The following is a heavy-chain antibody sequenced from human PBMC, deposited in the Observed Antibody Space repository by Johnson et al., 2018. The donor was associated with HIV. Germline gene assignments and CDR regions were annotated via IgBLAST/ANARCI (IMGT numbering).Heavy chain of an antibody. Sequence: VQLVESGGGLVKPGGSLRLSCAASGFIFSDYYMSWIRQAPGKGLEWVSYISSSGTTIHYADFVKGRFTISRDNSKNTLYLQMNSLRAEDTAVYYCAKDLSDSSGYHDAFDIWGQGTMVTVSS. V-gene: IGHV3-11*04. CDR1: GFIFSDYY. CDR2: ISSSGTTI. CDR3: AKDLSDSSGYHDAFDI. J-gene: IGHJ3*02. D-gene: IGHD3-22*01.